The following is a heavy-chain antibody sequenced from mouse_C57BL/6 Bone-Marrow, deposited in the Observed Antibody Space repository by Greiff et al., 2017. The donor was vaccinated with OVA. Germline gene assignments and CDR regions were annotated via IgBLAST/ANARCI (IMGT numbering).Heavy chain of an antibody. V-gene: IGHV12-3*01. CDR3: AGDYYYGSSFPYYFDY. J-gene: IGHJ2*01. CDR1: GFPITSGYY. D-gene: IGHD1-1*01. CDR2: ITHSGET. Sequence: QVQLQQSGPGLVKPSQSLFLTCSITGFPITSGYYWIWIRQSPGKPLEWMGYITHSGETFYNPSLQSPISITRETSKNQFFLQLNSVTTEDTAMYYCAGDYYYGSSFPYYFDYWGQGTTLTVSS.